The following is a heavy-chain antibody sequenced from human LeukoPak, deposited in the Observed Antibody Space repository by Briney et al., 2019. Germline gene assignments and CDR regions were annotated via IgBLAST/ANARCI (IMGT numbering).Heavy chain of an antibody. CDR1: GYSISSGYF. CDR3: ARVQSRLSWFDP. CDR2: IYPSGST. V-gene: IGHV4-38-2*02. Sequence: SETLSLTCTVSGYSISSGYFWGWIRQSPVKGLEWIGSIYPSGSTYYNPSLKSRVTISVDTSKNQFSLKLSSVTAADTAVYYCARVQSRLSWFDPWGQGTLVTVSS. J-gene: IGHJ5*02.